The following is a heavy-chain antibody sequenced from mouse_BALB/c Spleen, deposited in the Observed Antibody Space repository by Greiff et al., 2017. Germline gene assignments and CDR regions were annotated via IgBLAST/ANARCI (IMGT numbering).Heavy chain of an antibody. J-gene: IGHJ3*01. V-gene: IGHV1-63*02. CDR3: TGGDYLPWFAY. Sequence: VQLQQSGAELVRPGTSVKMSCTAAGYSFTNYWIGWVKQRPGHGLEWIGDIYPGGSYTNYDEKFKSKATLTVDTSSSTAYMQLSNLTSEDSADYYSTGGDYLPWFAYWGQGTLVTVSA. CDR2: IYPGGSYT. CDR1: GYSFTNYW. D-gene: IGHD2-13*01.